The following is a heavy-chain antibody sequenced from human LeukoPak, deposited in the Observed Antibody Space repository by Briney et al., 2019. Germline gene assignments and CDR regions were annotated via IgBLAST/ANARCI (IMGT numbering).Heavy chain of an antibody. Sequence: SSQTLSLTXTVSGGSISSGSYYWSWIRQPAGKGLEWIGRIYTSGSTNYNPSLKSRVTISVDTSKNQFSLKLSSVTAADTAVYYCARDDYYMDVWGKGTTVTVSS. CDR3: ARDDYYMDV. J-gene: IGHJ6*03. CDR2: IYTSGST. V-gene: IGHV4-61*02. CDR1: GGSISSGSYY.